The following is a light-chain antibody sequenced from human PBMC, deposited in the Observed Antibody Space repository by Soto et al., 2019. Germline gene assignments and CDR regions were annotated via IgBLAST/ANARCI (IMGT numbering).Light chain of an antibody. CDR2: DAS. CDR3: GQFDDSPFT. Sequence: AIQLTQSPSSLSASVGDSVTITCRASQGISSALAWYQQTPGRAPKLLIYDASTLASGVPSRFSGSRSGTDFTFTVSSVQSEDFATYYCGQFDDSPFTFGPGTKVDIK. J-gene: IGKJ3*01. CDR1: QGISSA. V-gene: IGKV1D-13*01.